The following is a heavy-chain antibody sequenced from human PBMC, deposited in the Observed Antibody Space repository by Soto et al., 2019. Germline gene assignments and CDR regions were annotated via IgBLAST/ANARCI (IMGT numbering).Heavy chain of an antibody. V-gene: IGHV1-18*01. J-gene: IGHJ4*02. CDR3: ARDVTMIVVVNGLGY. Sequence: ASVKVSCKASGYTFTSYGISWVRQAPGQGLEWMGWISAYNGNTDYAQKLQGRVTMTTDTSTSTAYMELRSLRSDDTAVYYCARDVTMIVVVNGLGYWGQGTLVTVSS. CDR1: GYTFTSYG. CDR2: ISAYNGNT. D-gene: IGHD3-22*01.